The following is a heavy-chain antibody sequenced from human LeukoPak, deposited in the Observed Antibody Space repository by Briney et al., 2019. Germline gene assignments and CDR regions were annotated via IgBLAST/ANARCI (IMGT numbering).Heavy chain of an antibody. CDR3: ARVGAYCGGDCYRGNDAFDI. V-gene: IGHV3-7*01. D-gene: IGHD2-21*01. J-gene: IGHJ3*02. CDR2: IKQDGSEK. CDR1: GFTFSSSW. Sequence: PGGSLRLSCAASGFTFSSSWMSWVRQAPGKGLEWVANIKQDGSEKYFVDSVKGRFTISRDNAKNSLYLQMNSLRAEDTAVYYCARVGAYCGGDCYRGNDAFDIWGQGTVVTVSS.